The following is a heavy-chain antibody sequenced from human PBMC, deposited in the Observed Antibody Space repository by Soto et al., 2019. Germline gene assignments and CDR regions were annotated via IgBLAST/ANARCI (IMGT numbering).Heavy chain of an antibody. V-gene: IGHV3-7*03. Sequence: GSLRLSCAASGFTFSSYWMSWVRQAPGKGLEWVANIKQDGSEKYYVDSVKGRFTISRDNAKNSLYLQMNSLRAEDTAVYYCARDSLVAPGEYYYYGMDVWGQGTTVTVSS. CDR1: GFTFSSYW. CDR2: IKQDGSEK. J-gene: IGHJ6*02. CDR3: ARDSLVAPGEYYYYGMDV. D-gene: IGHD2-2*01.